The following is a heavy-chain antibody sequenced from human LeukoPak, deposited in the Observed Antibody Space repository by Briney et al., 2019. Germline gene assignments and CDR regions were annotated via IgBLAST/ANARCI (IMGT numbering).Heavy chain of an antibody. Sequence: GASVKVSCKASGYTFTSYGISWVRQAPGQGLEWMGWISAYNGNTNYAQKLQGRVTMTTDTSTSTAYMELRSLRSDDTAVYYCARVVGDYPLYYYYYYGMDVWGQGTTVTVSS. J-gene: IGHJ6*02. CDR1: GYTFTSYG. V-gene: IGHV1-18*01. D-gene: IGHD4-17*01. CDR2: ISAYNGNT. CDR3: ARVVGDYPLYYYYYYGMDV.